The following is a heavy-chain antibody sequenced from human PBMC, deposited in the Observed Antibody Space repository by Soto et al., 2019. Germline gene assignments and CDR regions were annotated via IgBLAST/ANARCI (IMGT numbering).Heavy chain of an antibody. CDR2: ISYDGSNK. V-gene: IGHV3-30*18. Sequence: PGVSLRLSCAASGFTFSSYGMHWVRQAPGKGLEWVAVISYDGSNKYYADSVKGRFTISRDNSKNTLYLQMNSLRAEDTAVYYCAKEGQMNWNYADDWFDPWGQGTLVTVSS. CDR3: AKEGQMNWNYADDWFDP. D-gene: IGHD1-7*01. J-gene: IGHJ5*02. CDR1: GFTFSSYG.